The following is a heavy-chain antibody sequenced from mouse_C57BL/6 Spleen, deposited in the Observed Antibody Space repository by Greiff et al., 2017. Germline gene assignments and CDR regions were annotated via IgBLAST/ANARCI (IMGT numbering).Heavy chain of an antibody. CDR2: INPSTGGT. CDR3: AREAGTFDY. V-gene: IGHV1-42*01. CDR1: GYSFTGYY. J-gene: IGHJ2*01. D-gene: IGHD4-1*01. Sequence: EVKLVESGPELVKPGASVKISCKASGYSFTGYYMNWVKQSPEKSLEWIGEINPSTGGTTYNQKFKAKATLTVDKSSSTAYMQLKSLTSEDSAVYYCAREAGTFDYWGQGTTLTVSS.